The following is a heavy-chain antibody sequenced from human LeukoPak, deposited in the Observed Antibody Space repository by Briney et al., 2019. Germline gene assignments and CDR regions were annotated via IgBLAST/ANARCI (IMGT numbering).Heavy chain of an antibody. CDR1: GFSFDDYA. CDR3: ARDHYYDSSGYHYFDS. D-gene: IGHD3-22*01. CDR2: ISWNGGRI. V-gene: IGHV3-9*01. Sequence: PGGSLRLSCAASGFSFDDYAMHRVRQAPGKGLEWVSGISWNGGRIRYADSVKGRLTISRDNAKNSLYLQMNSLRAEDTALYYCARDHYYDSSGYHYFDSWGQGTLVTVSS. J-gene: IGHJ4*02.